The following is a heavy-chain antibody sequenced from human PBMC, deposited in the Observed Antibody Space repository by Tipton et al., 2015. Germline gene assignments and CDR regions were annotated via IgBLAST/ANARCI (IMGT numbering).Heavy chain of an antibody. CDR2: INFSGGST. D-gene: IGHD1-26*01. V-gene: IGHV3-23*01. Sequence: SLRLSCAASGFTFNTYAMSWVRQAPGKGLEWVSTINFSGGSTYYAASVKGRFTISRGNSNNTLYLLMTSLRAGDTAVYFCAKDPGRSGRFYLDYWGQGTLVTVSS. CDR1: GFTFNTYA. J-gene: IGHJ4*02. CDR3: AKDPGRSGRFYLDY.